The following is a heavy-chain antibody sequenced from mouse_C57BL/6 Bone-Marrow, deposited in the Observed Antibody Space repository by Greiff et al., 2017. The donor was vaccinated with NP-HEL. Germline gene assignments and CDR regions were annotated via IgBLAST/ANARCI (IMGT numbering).Heavy chain of an antibody. V-gene: IGHV1-81*01. D-gene: IGHD1-1*01. Sequence: VKLQESGAELARPGASVKLSCKASGYTFTSYGISWVKQRTGQGLEWIGEIYPRSGNTYYNEKFKGKATLTADKSSSTAYMELRSLTSEDSAVYFCARSYYYGSSFDYWGQGTTLTVSS. J-gene: IGHJ2*01. CDR1: GYTFTSYG. CDR3: ARSYYYGSSFDY. CDR2: IYPRSGNT.